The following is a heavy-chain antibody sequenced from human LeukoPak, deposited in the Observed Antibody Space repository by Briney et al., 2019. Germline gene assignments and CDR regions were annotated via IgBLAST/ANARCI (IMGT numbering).Heavy chain of an antibody. V-gene: IGHV3-23*01. Sequence: GGSLRLSCAASGFTFSSYAMSWVRQAPGKGLEWVSAISGSGGSTYYADSVKGRFTISRDNSKNTLYLQMNSLGAEDTAVYYCAKKGSITIFGDAFDIWGQGTMVTVSS. CDR1: GFTFSSYA. D-gene: IGHD3-3*01. J-gene: IGHJ3*02. CDR3: AKKGSITIFGDAFDI. CDR2: ISGSGGST.